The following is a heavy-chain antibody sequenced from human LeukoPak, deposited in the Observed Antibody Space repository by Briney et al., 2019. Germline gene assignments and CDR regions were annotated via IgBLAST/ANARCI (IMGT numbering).Heavy chain of an antibody. V-gene: IGHV3-73*01. CDR1: EFTFSGSA. D-gene: IGHD1-26*01. CDR2: IDKKDKGYATAT. J-gene: IGHJ5*02. CDR3: TRDSGTYNWFDP. Sequence: GGSLRLSCAASEFTFSGSAIHWVRQSSGKGLEWVGQIDKKDKGYATATAYAASVKGRFTISRDDSINTAYLQMKSLKTEDTALYYCTRDSGTYNWFDPWGQGTLVTVSS.